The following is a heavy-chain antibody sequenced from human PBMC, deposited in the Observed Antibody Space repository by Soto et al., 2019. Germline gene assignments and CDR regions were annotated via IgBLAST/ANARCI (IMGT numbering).Heavy chain of an antibody. J-gene: IGHJ1*01. D-gene: IGHD3-16*02. Sequence: SETLSLTCTVSGVSISGTSYYWGWIRQTPAKGLEWIGTIYYSGETFYNPSLKSRVTISIDTSKNHFSLNLTSVTAADTAIYYCAIHGSFWGQGALVTVSS. CDR3: AIHGSF. CDR1: GVSISGTSYY. CDR2: IYYSGET. V-gene: IGHV4-39*01.